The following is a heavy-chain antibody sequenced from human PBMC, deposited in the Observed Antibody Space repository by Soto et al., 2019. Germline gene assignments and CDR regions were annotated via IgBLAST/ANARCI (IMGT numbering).Heavy chain of an antibody. CDR2: INWNSGSI. CDR1: GFTFDDYA. D-gene: IGHD3-16*01. V-gene: IGHV3-9*01. Sequence: EVQLVESGGVLVQPGRSLRLSCAASGFTFDDYAMHWVRQAPGKGLEWVSGINWNSGSIGYADSVKGRFTISRDNAKNSLYLQMNSLRTEDTDLYYCAKEKGFGGVRKGMDVWGQGTTVTVSS. J-gene: IGHJ6*02. CDR3: AKEKGFGGVRKGMDV.